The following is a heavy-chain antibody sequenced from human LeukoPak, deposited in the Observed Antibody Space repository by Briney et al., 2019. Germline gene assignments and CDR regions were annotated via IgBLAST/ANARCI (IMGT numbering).Heavy chain of an antibody. CDR1: GGYIITSGHY. CDR3: ARERSSSGGHNWFDP. CDR2: VYYTGVT. J-gene: IGHJ5*02. Sequence: SETLSLTCTVSGGYIITSGHYWGWIRQPPGKGLEWIGSVYYTGVTSTNPFFRSRMSISVDTSKNQFSLNLTSVTAADAPVYYCARERSSSGGHNWFDPWGQGTLVTVSS. V-gene: IGHV4-39*07. D-gene: IGHD4-23*01.